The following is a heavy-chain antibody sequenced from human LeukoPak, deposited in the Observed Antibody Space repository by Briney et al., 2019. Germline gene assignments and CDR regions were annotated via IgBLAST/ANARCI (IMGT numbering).Heavy chain of an antibody. CDR3: ANTLYIVGDYYFDY. CDR1: GFTFSSYA. Sequence: QTGGSLRLSCAASGFTFSSYAMSWVREAPGKGLEWVSAISGSGGSTYYADSVKGRFTISRDNSKNTLYLQMNSLRAEDTAVDYCANTLYIVGDYYFDYWGQGTLVTVSS. CDR2: ISGSGGST. V-gene: IGHV3-23*01. J-gene: IGHJ4*02. D-gene: IGHD1-26*01.